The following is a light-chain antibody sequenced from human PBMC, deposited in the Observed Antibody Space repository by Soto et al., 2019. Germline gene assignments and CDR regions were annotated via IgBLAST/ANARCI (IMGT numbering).Light chain of an antibody. CDR2: GAS. CDR1: QSVSSSY. Sequence: EIVLTQSPGTLSLSPGERATLSCRASQSVSSSYLAWYQQKPGQAPRLLIYGASSRATGIPDRFSGSGSGTDVSLTISRLEPEDFAVYSGQQYGSSRRLTFGGGTKVEIK. J-gene: IGKJ4*01. CDR3: QQYGSSRRLT. V-gene: IGKV3-20*01.